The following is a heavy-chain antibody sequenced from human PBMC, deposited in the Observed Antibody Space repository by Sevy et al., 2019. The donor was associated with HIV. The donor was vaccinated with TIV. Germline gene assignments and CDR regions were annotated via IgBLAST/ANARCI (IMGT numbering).Heavy chain of an antibody. CDR2: IYLTGTT. CDR3: ARVLLRLGELSSMDS. CDR1: GFSISSGYF. J-gene: IGHJ4*02. D-gene: IGHD3-16*02. Sequence: SETLSLTCSVSGFSISSGYFWGWVRQPPGKGLEWIGSIYLTGTTYYNASLKRQVTISVDTSKNQISLRLSSVTAADAAVYYCARVLLRLGELSSMDSWGQGTPVTVSS. V-gene: IGHV4-38-2*02.